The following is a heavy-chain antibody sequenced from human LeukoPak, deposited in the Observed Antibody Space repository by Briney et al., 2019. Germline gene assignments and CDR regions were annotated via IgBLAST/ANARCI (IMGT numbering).Heavy chain of an antibody. Sequence: SETLSLTCTVSGGSISSGGYYWSWIRQHPGKGLEWIGYIYYSGSTYYNPSLKSRVTISVDTSKNQFSLKLSSVTAADTAVYYCARVVRGATVYFDYWGQGTLVTVSS. D-gene: IGHD3-10*01. V-gene: IGHV4-31*03. CDR1: GGSISSGGYY. CDR2: IYYSGST. CDR3: ARVVRGATVYFDY. J-gene: IGHJ4*02.